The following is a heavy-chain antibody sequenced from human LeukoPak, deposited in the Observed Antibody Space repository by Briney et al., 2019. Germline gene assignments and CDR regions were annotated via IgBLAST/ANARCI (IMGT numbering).Heavy chain of an antibody. CDR3: ARDHGAAAGNFDY. V-gene: IGHV3-21*01. CDR2: ISSSSSYI. D-gene: IGHD6-13*01. J-gene: IGHJ4*02. CDR1: GFTFSSYS. Sequence: GGSLRLSCAASGFTFSSYSMNWVRQAPGKGLEWVSSISSSSSYIYYADSVEGRFTISRDNAKNSLYLQMNSLRAEDTAVYYCARDHGAAAGNFDYWGQGTLVTVSS.